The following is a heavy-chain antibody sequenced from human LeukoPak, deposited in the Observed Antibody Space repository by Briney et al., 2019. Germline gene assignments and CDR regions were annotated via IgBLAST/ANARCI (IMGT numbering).Heavy chain of an antibody. CDR3: AKAGERYYGSGEPYYFDY. Sequence: PGGSLRLSCAASGFTFSSYWMHWVRQAPGKGLVWVSRINSDGSSTSYADSVKGRFTISRDNAKNTLYLQMNSLRAEDTAVYYCAKAGERYYGSGEPYYFDYWGQGTLVTVSS. V-gene: IGHV3-74*01. CDR1: GFTFSSYW. CDR2: INSDGSST. J-gene: IGHJ4*02. D-gene: IGHD3-10*01.